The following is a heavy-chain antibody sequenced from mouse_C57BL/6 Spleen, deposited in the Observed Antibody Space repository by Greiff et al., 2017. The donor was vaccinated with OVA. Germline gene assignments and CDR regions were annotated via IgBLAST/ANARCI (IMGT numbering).Heavy chain of an antibody. D-gene: IGHD2-12*01. J-gene: IGHJ2*01. CDR1: GYTFTSYW. CDR2: IDPSDSYT. V-gene: IGHV1-59*01. Sequence: QVQLQQPRAETVRPGTSVKLSCKASGYTFTSYWMHWVKQRPGQGLEWIGVIDPSDSYTNYNQKFKGKATLTVDTSSSTAYMQLSSLTSEDSAVYYCARGDSFDYWGQGTTLTVSS. CDR3: ARGDSFDY.